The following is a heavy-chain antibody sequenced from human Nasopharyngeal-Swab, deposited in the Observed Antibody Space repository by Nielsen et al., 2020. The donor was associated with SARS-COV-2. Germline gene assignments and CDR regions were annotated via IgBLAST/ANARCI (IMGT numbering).Heavy chain of an antibody. D-gene: IGHD6-19*01. Sequence: GGSLRLSCAASGFTFSSYGMHWVRQAPGKGLEWVAVISYDGSNKYYADSVKGRFTISRDNSKNTLYLQMNSLRAEDTAVYYCAKDTSGWFLDYWGQGTLVTVSS. CDR1: GFTFSSYG. CDR3: AKDTSGWFLDY. J-gene: IGHJ4*02. CDR2: ISYDGSNK. V-gene: IGHV3-30*18.